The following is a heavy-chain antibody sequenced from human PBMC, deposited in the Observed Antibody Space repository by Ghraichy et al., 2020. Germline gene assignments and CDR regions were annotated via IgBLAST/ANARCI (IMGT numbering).Heavy chain of an antibody. D-gene: IGHD4-17*01. J-gene: IGHJ4*02. CDR1: GFTVSSNY. V-gene: IGHV3-53*01. CDR3: ASRDYGDYKDY. CDR2: IYSGGST. Sequence: GGSLRLSCAASGFTVSSNYMSWVRQAPGKGLEWVSVIYSGGSTYYADSVKGRFTISRDNSKNTLYLQMNSLRAEDTAVYYCASRDYGDYKDYWGQGTLVTVSS.